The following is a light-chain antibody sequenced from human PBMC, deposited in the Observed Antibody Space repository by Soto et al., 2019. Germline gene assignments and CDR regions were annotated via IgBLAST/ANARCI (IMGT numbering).Light chain of an antibody. J-gene: IGLJ7*01. Sequence: LTQPPSASGTPGQRVTISCSGSSSNIGSNYVYWYQQLPGTAPKLLIYRNNQRPSGVPDRFSGSKSGTSASLAISGLRSEDEADYYCAAWDDSLSGWMFGGGTQLTVL. V-gene: IGLV1-47*01. CDR3: AAWDDSLSGWM. CDR2: RNN. CDR1: SSNIGSNY.